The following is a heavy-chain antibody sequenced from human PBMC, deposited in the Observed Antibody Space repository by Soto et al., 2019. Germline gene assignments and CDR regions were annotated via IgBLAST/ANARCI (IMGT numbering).Heavy chain of an antibody. CDR3: STSPGGSGGRDWFDP. CDR1: GGTFSSYA. V-gene: IGHV1-69*01. CDR2: IIPIFGTA. Sequence: QVQLVQSGAEVKKPGSSVKVSCKASGGTFSSYAISWLRQAPGQGLEWMGGIIPIFGTANYAQKFQGRVTITADESTSTAYMELSSLRSEDTAVYYGSTSPGGSGGRDWFDPWCQGTLVTVSS. D-gene: IGHD3-16*01. J-gene: IGHJ5*02.